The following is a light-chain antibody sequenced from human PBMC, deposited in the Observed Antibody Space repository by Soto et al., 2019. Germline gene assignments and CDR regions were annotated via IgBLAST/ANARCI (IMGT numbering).Light chain of an antibody. CDR3: QQYGSSPTWT. CDR2: GAS. V-gene: IGKV3-20*01. J-gene: IGKJ1*01. CDR1: QSVSNNY. Sequence: EIMLTQSPATLSVSPGERATLSCRASQSVSNNYLAWYQQKPGQAPRLLIYGASTRATGIPDRFSGSGSGTDFTLTISRLEPEDSAVYYCQQYGSSPTWTFGQGTKVDI.